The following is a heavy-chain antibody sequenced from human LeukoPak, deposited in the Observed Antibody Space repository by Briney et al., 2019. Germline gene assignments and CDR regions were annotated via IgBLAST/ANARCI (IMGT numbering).Heavy chain of an antibody. V-gene: IGHV4-39*07. CDR1: VGSIRSNNYY. D-gene: IGHD6-6*01. J-gene: IGHJ4*02. Sequence: SETLSLTCTVSVGSIRSNNYYWGWIRQPPGKGLEWIGEINHSGSTNYNPSLKSRVTISVDTSKNQFSLKLSSVTAADTAVYYCPYPSRSMDYWGQGTLVTVSS. CDR2: INHSGST. CDR3: PYPSRSMDY.